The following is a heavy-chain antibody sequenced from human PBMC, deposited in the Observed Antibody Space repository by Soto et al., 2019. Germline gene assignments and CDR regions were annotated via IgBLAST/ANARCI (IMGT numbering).Heavy chain of an antibody. CDR2: ITSSSSYI. J-gene: IGHJ4*02. D-gene: IGHD3-22*01. V-gene: IGHV3-21*01. CDR1: GFTFSLYS. Sequence: GGSLRLACAASGFTFSLYSMIWVRQAPGKGLEWVASITSSSSYIYYEDSLKGRFTISRDNAKNSLFLQLDSLRAEDTAVYFCVRARSTDSRPDYWGQGTLVTVSS. CDR3: VRARSTDSRPDY.